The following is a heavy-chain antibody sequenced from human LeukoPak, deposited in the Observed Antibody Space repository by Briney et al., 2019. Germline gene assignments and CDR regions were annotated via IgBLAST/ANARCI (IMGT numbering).Heavy chain of an antibody. J-gene: IGHJ4*02. Sequence: GGSLRLSCAASGFTFSTYNMNWVRQAPGKGLEWLSYIRSSGTTTYYADSVKGRFTISRDNARNSLFLQMTSLRAEDTAVYYCARMNYVSTGWGAPFDYWGQGTLVTVSS. CDR1: GFTFSTYN. CDR3: ARMNYVSTGWGAPFDY. V-gene: IGHV3-48*04. CDR2: IRSSGTTT. D-gene: IGHD1-7*01.